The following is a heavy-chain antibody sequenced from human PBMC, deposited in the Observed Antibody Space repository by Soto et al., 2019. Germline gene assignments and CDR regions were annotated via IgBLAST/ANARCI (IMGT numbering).Heavy chain of an antibody. V-gene: IGHV3-9*01. CDR1: GFTFDDYA. CDR2: ISWNSGSI. CDR3: AKALGYGYYYYGMDV. D-gene: IGHD7-27*01. Sequence: EVQLVESGGGLVQPGRSPRLSCAASGFTFDDYAMHWVRQAPGKGLEWVSGISWNSGSIGYADSVKGRFTISRDNAKNSLYLQMNSLRAEDTALYYCAKALGYGYYYYGMDVGGQGTTVTVSS. J-gene: IGHJ6*02.